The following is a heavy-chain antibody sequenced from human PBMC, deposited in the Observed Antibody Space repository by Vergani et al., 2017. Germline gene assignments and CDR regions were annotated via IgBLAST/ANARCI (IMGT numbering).Heavy chain of an antibody. CDR1: GGTFSSYT. D-gene: IGHD3-10*01. Sequence: QVQLVHSGAGVTKPGSSVKVSCKASGGTFSSYTISWVRQAPGQGLEWMGRIIPILGIANYAQKFQGRVTITADKSTSTAYMELRSRRFEYTAVYYCARDQSSTMVRGVVYGMDGWGQXP. CDR2: IIPILGIA. V-gene: IGHV1-69*04. J-gene: IGHJ6*02. CDR3: ARDQSSTMVRGVVYGMDG.